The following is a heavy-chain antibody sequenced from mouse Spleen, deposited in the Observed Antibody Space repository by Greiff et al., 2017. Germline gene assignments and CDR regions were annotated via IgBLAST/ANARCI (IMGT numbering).Heavy chain of an antibody. CDR2: IDPSDSYT. J-gene: IGHJ4*01. CDR1: GYTFTSYW. D-gene: IGHD2-12*01. Sequence: QVQLQQPGAELVKPGASVKLSCKASGYTFTSYWMQWVKQRPGQGLEWIGEIDPSDSYTNYNQKFKGKATLTVDTSSSTAYMQLSSLTSEDSAVYYCARWESYYSYEGYYAMDYWGQGTSVTVSS. V-gene: IGHV1-50*01. CDR3: ARWESYYSYEGYYAMDY.